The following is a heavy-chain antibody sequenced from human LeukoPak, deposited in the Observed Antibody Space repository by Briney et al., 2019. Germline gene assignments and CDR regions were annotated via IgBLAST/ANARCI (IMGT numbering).Heavy chain of an antibody. D-gene: IGHD6-19*01. Sequence: ASVTVSCKASGYTFTGCYMHWVRQAPGQGLEWMGWINPNSGGTNYAQKFQGRVTMTRDTPISTAYMELSRLRSDDTAVYYCARDGGIAVAEYWGQGTLVTVSS. CDR3: ARDGGIAVAEY. V-gene: IGHV1-2*02. CDR1: GYTFTGCY. J-gene: IGHJ4*02. CDR2: INPNSGGT.